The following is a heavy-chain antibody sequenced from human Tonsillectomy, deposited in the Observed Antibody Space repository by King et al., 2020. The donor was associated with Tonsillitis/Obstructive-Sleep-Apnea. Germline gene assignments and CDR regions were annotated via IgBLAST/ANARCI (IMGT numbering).Heavy chain of an antibody. CDR2: ISSSTSSYI. V-gene: IGHV3-21*01. CDR3: ARAFTDYYDSSGYPDAFDI. D-gene: IGHD3-22*01. J-gene: IGHJ3*02. Sequence: VQLVESGGGLVKPGGSLRLSCAASGFTFSSYSNNWVRQAPGKGLEWVSFISSSTSSYIYYADSVKGRFTISRDNAKNSLYLQMNSLRAEDTAVYYCARAFTDYYDSSGYPDAFDIWGQGTMVTVSS. CDR1: GFTFSSYS.